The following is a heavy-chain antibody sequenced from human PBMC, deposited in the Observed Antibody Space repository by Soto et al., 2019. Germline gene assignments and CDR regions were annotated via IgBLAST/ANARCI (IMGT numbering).Heavy chain of an antibody. Sequence: QVQLQESGPGLVKPSGTLSLTCAVSGGSISSSNWWSWVRQPPGKGLEWIGEIYHSGSTNYNPSLKSGVTISVHKSRNQFSLKLSSVTAADTAVYYCAKRSPHYEILTGLYDYYYGMDVWGQGTTVTVSS. D-gene: IGHD3-9*01. CDR3: AKRSPHYEILTGLYDYYYGMDV. V-gene: IGHV4-4*02. CDR2: IYHSGST. CDR1: GGSISSSNW. J-gene: IGHJ6*02.